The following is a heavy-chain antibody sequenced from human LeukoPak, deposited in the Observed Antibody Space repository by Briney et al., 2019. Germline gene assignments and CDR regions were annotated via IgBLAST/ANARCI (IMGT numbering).Heavy chain of an antibody. V-gene: IGHV1-46*01. D-gene: IGHD3-10*01. Sequence: ASVKVSCKASGYTFTNYYMHWVRQAPGQGLEWMGVINPSGGSTSYAQKFQGRVTMTRDMSTSTVYMELSSLRSEDTAVYYCARDATMVRGVIDDAFDIWGQGTMVTVSS. CDR2: INPSGGST. J-gene: IGHJ3*02. CDR1: GYTFTNYY. CDR3: ARDATMVRGVIDDAFDI.